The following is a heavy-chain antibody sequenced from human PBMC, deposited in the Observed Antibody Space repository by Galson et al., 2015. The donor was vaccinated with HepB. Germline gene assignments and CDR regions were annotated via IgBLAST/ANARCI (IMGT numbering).Heavy chain of an antibody. Sequence: LRLSCAASGFTFSSYSMNWVRQAPGKGLEWVSYISSSSSTIYYADSVKGRFTISRDNAKNSLYLQMNSLRDEDTAVYYCARGLRYGSGSYFDYWGQGTLVTVSS. J-gene: IGHJ4*02. D-gene: IGHD3-10*01. CDR2: ISSSSSTI. V-gene: IGHV3-48*02. CDR3: ARGLRYGSGSYFDY. CDR1: GFTFSSYS.